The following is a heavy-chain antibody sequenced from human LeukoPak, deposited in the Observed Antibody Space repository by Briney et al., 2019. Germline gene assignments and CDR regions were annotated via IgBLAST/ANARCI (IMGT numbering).Heavy chain of an antibody. J-gene: IGHJ4*02. Sequence: SETLSLTRAVYGGSFSGYYWSWLRQPPGKGLEWIGEINHSGSTNYDPSLKSRVTISVDTSKNQFSLKLSSVTAADTAVYYCARATGRYYYGSGSYYSLGFDYWGQGTLVTVSS. CDR1: GGSFSGYY. V-gene: IGHV4-34*01. CDR3: ARATGRYYYGSGSYYSLGFDY. D-gene: IGHD3-10*01. CDR2: INHSGST.